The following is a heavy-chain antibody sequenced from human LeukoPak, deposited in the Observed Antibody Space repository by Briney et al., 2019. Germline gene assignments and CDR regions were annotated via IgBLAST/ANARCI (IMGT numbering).Heavy chain of an antibody. V-gene: IGHV1-3*01. Sequence: ASVKVSCKASGYSFHGYDLQWLRQAPGQRLEWMGWISGHNGDTRYSQKFQDRITLTRDTSASTGYMELTSLTSEDTAVYYCARSGLYSSPWRTSDFWGQGTLVTVSS. CDR2: ISGHNGDT. CDR1: GYSFHGYD. CDR3: ARSGLYSSPWRTSDF. J-gene: IGHJ4*02. D-gene: IGHD6-19*01.